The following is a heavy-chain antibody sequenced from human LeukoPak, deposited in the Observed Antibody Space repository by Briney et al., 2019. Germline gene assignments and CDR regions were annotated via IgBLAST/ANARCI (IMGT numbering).Heavy chain of an antibody. D-gene: IGHD5-18*01. CDR1: GGSISNYY. CDR2: VSDRGST. Sequence: PSETLSLTCTVFGGSISNYYWSWVRQPPGKGLEWIGYVSDRGSTDYNPSLKSRVIISMDTSKNQFSLRLRSVTAADAAVYYCARENGRYGRIDYWGQGTLVTVSS. CDR3: ARENGRYGRIDY. J-gene: IGHJ4*02. V-gene: IGHV4-59*01.